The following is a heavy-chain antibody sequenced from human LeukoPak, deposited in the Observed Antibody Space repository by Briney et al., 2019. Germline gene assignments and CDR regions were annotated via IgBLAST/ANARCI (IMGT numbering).Heavy chain of an antibody. CDR2: IIPIFGTA. CDR3: AREGGRATPDY. CDR1: GYTFTSYA. J-gene: IGHJ4*02. V-gene: IGHV1-69*13. D-gene: IGHD1-26*01. Sequence: ASVKVSCKASGYTFTSYAMNWVRQAPGQGLEWMGGIIPIFGTANYAQKFQGRVTITADESTSTAYMELSSLRSEDTAVYYCAREGGRATPDYWGQGTLVTVSS.